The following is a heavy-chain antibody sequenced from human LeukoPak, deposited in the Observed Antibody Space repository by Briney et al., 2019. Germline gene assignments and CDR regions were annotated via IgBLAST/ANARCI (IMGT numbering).Heavy chain of an antibody. CDR2: INHRGST. D-gene: IGHD2-8*01. CDR1: GGSISSYY. CDR3: ARSWAGMYYPFYYFDY. V-gene: IGHV4-34*01. Sequence: PSETLSLTCTVSGGSISSYYWSWIRQPPGKGLEWIAEINHRGSTHYNPSLKSRVNISADTSKSQFSLNLDSVTAADTAVYYCARSWAGMYYPFYYFDYWGQGSLVTASS. J-gene: IGHJ4*02.